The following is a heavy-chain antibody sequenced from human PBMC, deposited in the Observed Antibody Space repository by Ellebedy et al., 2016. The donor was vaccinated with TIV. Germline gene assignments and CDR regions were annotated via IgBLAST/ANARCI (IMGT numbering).Heavy chain of an antibody. CDR3: ARGVPYNWNYVGYYYYYGMDV. Sequence: MPGGSLRLSCTVSGGSITSDPYYWVCLAQPHGMARNWIGDINHSGSTNYNPSLKSRVTISVDTSKNQCSLKLSSVTAAYTAVYYCARGVPYNWNYVGYYYYYGMDVWGQGTTVTVSS. J-gene: IGHJ6*02. V-gene: IGHV4-39*07. CDR1: GGSITSDPYY. CDR2: INHSGST. D-gene: IGHD1-7*01.